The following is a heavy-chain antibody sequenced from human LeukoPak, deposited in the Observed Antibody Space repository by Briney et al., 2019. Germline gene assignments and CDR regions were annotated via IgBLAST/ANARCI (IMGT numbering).Heavy chain of an antibody. Sequence: PSEPLSLNCSVSGGSIEGFYFSWIRQSPGKALEWIGYIHSNGGANYNPSLKSRVTMSVDASENQFSLNLNSVTAADTAVYYCARHVSGIFGSRGDLDPWGQGTLVTVPP. D-gene: IGHD3-10*01. J-gene: IGHJ5*02. CDR3: ARHVSGIFGSRGDLDP. V-gene: IGHV4-59*08. CDR2: IHSNGGA. CDR1: GGSIEGFY.